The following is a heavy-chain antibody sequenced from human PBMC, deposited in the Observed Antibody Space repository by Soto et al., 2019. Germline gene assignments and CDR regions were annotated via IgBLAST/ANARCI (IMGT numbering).Heavy chain of an antibody. D-gene: IGHD3-9*01. CDR2: IVVGSGNT. Sequence: QMQLVQSGPEVKKPGTSVKVSCKASGFTFTSSAMQWVRQARGQRLEWIGWIVVGSGNTNYAQKFQERVTITRDMSTSTAYMELSSLRSEETAVYYCAAAPRRSLRYFDWLSTDLWGQGTLVTVSS. CDR1: GFTFTSSA. J-gene: IGHJ4*02. V-gene: IGHV1-58*02. CDR3: AAAPRRSLRYFDWLSTDL.